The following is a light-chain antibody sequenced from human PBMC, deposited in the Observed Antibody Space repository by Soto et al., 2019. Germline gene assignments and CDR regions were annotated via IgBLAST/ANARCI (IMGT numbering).Light chain of an antibody. Sequence: DIQMTQSPSTLSPAVRDSVAISSRASQTISSWLAWYQQKPGKAPKLLIYKASTLKSGVPSRFSGSGSGTEFTLTISSLQPDDFATYYCQHYNSYSEAFGQGTKVDIK. V-gene: IGKV1-5*03. CDR3: QHYNSYSEA. J-gene: IGKJ1*01. CDR2: KAS. CDR1: QTISSW.